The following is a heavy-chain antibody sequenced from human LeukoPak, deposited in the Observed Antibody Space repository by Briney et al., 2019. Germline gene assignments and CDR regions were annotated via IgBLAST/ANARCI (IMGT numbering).Heavy chain of an antibody. CDR2: IIPIFRIA. V-gene: IGHV1-69*04. CDR1: GGTFSSYA. CDR3: ARDLTRDGYNHDIRYGMDV. J-gene: IGHJ6*02. Sequence: SVKVSCKASGGTFSSYAISWVRQAPGQGLEWMGRIIPIFRIANYAQKFQGRVTITADKSTSTAYMVLSSLRSEDTAVYYCARDLTRDGYNHDIRYGMDVWGQGTTVTVSS. D-gene: IGHD5-24*01.